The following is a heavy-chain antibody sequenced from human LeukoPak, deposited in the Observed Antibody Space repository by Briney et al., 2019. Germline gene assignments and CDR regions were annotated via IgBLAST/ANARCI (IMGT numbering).Heavy chain of an antibody. CDR1: GGSISSSRYS. CDR2: IYDSGST. D-gene: IGHD3-22*01. J-gene: IGHJ3*02. Sequence: SETLSLTCTVSGGSISSSRYSWGWIRQPPGKGLECIGTIYDSGSTYHNPSLKGRVTISVDTSKNQFSLKLSSVTAADTAVYYCARHYFDSSGYYANAFDIWGQGTMVTVSS. V-gene: IGHV4-39*01. CDR3: ARHYFDSSGYYANAFDI.